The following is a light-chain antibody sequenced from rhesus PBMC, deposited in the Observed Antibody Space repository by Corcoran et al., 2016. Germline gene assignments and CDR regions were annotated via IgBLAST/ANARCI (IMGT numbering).Light chain of an antibody. J-gene: IGKJ1*01. CDR3: RQTSNVWT. CDR2: GAT. V-gene: IGKV3-24*04. CDR1: QSIETY. Sequence: ETVVTQSPATLSLSPGERATLSCRASQSIETYLAWYQQKPGQAPSLRIYGATRRATVIPDRFSGGGSGTDFTLTISSLGPEDVGVYYCRQTSNVWTFGQGTKVEIQ.